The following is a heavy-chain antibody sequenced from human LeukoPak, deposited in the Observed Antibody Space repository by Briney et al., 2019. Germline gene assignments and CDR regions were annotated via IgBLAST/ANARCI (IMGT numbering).Heavy chain of an antibody. Sequence: GGSLRLSCAASGFTFSAYDVQWVRQAPGKGPEWVSGISRSGSTYYRDSVKGRFTISRDNYKNTLYLQMNSLRAEDTAVYYCAKGGYFAFDIWGQGTMVTVSS. V-gene: IGHV3-23*01. J-gene: IGHJ3*02. D-gene: IGHD2-2*03. CDR1: GFTFSAYD. CDR3: AKGGYFAFDI. CDR2: ISRSGST.